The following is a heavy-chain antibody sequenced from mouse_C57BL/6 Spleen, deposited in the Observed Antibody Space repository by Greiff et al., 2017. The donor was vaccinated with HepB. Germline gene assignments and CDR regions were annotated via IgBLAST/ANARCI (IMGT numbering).Heavy chain of an antibody. D-gene: IGHD4-1*01. CDR3: ARERSNPYYFDY. Sequence: QVQLQQSGAELVRPGSSVKLSCKASGYTFTSYWMDWVKQRPGQGLEWIGNIYPSDSETHYNQKFKDKATLTVDKSSSTAYMQLSSLTSEDSAVYYCARERSNPYYFDYWGQGTTLTVSS. J-gene: IGHJ2*01. CDR2: IYPSDSET. CDR1: GYTFTSYW. V-gene: IGHV1-61*01.